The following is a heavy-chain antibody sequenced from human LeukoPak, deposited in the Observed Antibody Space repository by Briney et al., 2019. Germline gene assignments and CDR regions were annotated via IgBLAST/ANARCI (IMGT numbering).Heavy chain of an antibody. CDR3: ARGVAANYYYYMDV. D-gene: IGHD2-15*01. CDR1: GGSISSYY. CDR2: IYTSGST. Sequence: ASETLSLTCTVSGGSISSYYWSWIRQPPGKGLEWIGRIYTSGSTNYNPSLKSRVTISVDTSKNQFSLKLSSVTAADTAVYYCARGVAANYYYYMDVWGKGTTVTVSS. V-gene: IGHV4-4*08. J-gene: IGHJ6*03.